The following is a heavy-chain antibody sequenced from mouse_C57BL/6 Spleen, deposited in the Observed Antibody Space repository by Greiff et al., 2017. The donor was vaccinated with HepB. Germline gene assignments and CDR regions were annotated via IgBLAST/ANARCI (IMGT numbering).Heavy chain of an antibody. CDR2: INPGSGGT. J-gene: IGHJ1*03. CDR1: GYAFTNYL. V-gene: IGHV1-54*01. Sequence: QVQLHQSGAELVRPGTSVKVSCKASGYAFTNYLIEWVKQRPGQGLEWIGVINPGSGGTNYNEKFKGKATLTADKSSSTAYMQLSSLTSEDSAVYFCARWDYDEAWYFDVWGTGTTVTVSS. D-gene: IGHD2-4*01. CDR3: ARWDYDEAWYFDV.